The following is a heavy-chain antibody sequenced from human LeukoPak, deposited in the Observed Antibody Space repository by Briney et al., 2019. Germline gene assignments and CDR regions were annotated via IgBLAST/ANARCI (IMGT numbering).Heavy chain of an antibody. J-gene: IGHJ4*02. D-gene: IGHD3-22*01. CDR2: INPNSGGT. Sequence: ASVKVSCKASGYTFTGYYMHWVRQAPGQGFEWMGWINPNSGGTNYAQKFQGRVTMTRDTSISTAYMELSRLRSDDTAVYYCARGYYYDSSGYYEGGLVYWGQGTLVTVSS. V-gene: IGHV1-2*02. CDR3: ARGYYYDSSGYYEGGLVY. CDR1: GYTFTGYY.